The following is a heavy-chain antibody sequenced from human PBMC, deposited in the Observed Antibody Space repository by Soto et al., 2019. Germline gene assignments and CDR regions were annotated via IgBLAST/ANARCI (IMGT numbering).Heavy chain of an antibody. Sequence: QVQLVQSGAEVKKPGASVKVSCKASGYTLTTFFMHWVRQAPGQGLEWIGVINPGYTAGRSTTYAQKFQGRVTMTTDTSTSTVYMELSRLRSDDTAVYYCASEAIVAGATTGMDVWGQGTTVTVSS. CDR2: INPGYTAGRST. V-gene: IGHV1-46*03. CDR3: ASEAIVAGATTGMDV. D-gene: IGHD1-26*01. CDR1: GYTLTTFF. J-gene: IGHJ6*02.